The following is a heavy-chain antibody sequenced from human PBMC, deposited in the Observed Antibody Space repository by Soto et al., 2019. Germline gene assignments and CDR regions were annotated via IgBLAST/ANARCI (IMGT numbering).Heavy chain of an antibody. V-gene: IGHV3-30-3*01. J-gene: IGHJ6*02. CDR3: ARDGGYCISTSCYLYYYGMDV. CDR2: ISYDGSNK. Sequence: PWGSLRLSYAASGFTFSSYARHWVRQAPGKGLEWVAVISYDGSNKYYADSVKGRFTISRDNSKNTLYLQMNSLRAEDTAVYYCARDGGYCISTSCYLYYYGMDVWGQGTTVTVSS. D-gene: IGHD2-2*01. CDR1: GFTFSSYA.